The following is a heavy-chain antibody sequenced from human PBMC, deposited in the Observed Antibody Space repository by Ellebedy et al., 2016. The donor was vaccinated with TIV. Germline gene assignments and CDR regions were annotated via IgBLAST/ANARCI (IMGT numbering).Heavy chain of an antibody. CDR2: ISAYNGNT. CDR1: GYTFTSYG. V-gene: IGHV1-18*01. D-gene: IGHD6-6*01. J-gene: IGHJ4*02. CDR3: ARSSGGLKIDY. Sequence: ASVKVSCXASGYTFTSYGISWVRQAPGQGLEWMGWISAYNGNTNYAQKLQGRVTITADESMSTAYMELSSLRSEDTAVYYCARSSGGLKIDYWGQGTLVTVSS.